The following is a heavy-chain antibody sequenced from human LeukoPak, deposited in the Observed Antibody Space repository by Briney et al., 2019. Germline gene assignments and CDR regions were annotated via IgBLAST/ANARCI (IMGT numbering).Heavy chain of an antibody. J-gene: IGHJ4*02. D-gene: IGHD5-12*01. CDR2: ISAYNGNT. Sequence: ASVKVSCKASGYTFTSYGISWVRQAPGQGLEWMGWISAYNGNTNYAQKLQGRVTMTTDTSTSTAYMELRSLGSDDTAVYYCARVEPGYSGYDFGDYWGQGTLVTVSS. CDR3: ARVEPGYSGYDFGDY. V-gene: IGHV1-18*01. CDR1: GYTFTSYG.